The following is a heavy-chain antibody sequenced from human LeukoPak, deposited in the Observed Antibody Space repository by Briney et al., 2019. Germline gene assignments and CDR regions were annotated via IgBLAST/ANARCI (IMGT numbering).Heavy chain of an antibody. J-gene: IGHJ4*02. CDR2: IDGSGTS. CDR1: GYSISSGYL. D-gene: IGHD5-12*01. CDR3: ARDPGATHYFDY. V-gene: IGHV4-38-2*02. Sequence: SETLSLTCTVSGYSISSGYLWGWIRQPPGKGLEWIGSIDGSGTSYYNPSLKSRVTISVDTSRNQFSLKLSSVTAADTAVYYCARDPGATHYFDYWGQGTLVTVSS.